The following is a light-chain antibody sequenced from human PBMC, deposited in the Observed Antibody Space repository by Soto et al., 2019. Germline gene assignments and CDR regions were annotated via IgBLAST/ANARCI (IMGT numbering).Light chain of an antibody. CDR1: SGHNTYA. J-gene: IGLJ2*01. V-gene: IGLV4-69*01. CDR2: LYSDGSH. CDR3: QTWGTGIVV. Sequence: QLVLTQSPSASASLGASVKLTCTLSSGHNTYAIAWHQQQPEKGPRFLMRLYSDGSHSKGDGIPDRFSGSSSGAERYLTISSLQSEDEADYYCQTWGTGIVVFGGGTKVTVL.